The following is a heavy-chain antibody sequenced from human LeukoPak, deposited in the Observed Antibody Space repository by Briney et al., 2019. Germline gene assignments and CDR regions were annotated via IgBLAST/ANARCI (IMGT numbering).Heavy chain of an antibody. CDR1: GFTFSRNA. CDR3: AKEEY. V-gene: IGHV3-23*01. CDR2: ISSSGGTT. Sequence: PGGSLRLSCAASGFTFSRNAMGWVRQAPGKGLECVSVISSSGGTTYYAYSVNRLSTISRDNSKNTLYLKMNSLGAEDTAVYYCAKEEYWGQGTLVTVSS. J-gene: IGHJ4*02.